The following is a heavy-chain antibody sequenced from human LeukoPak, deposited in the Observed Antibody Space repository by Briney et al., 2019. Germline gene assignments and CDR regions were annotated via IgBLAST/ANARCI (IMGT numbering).Heavy chain of an antibody. Sequence: SETLSLTCTVSGGSISSSSYYWGWIRQPPGKGLEWIGSIYYSGSTYYKPSLKSRLTISVDTSKNQFSLKVSSVTAADTAVYYCAAFKQWLVNLDYWGQGTLVTVSS. CDR1: GGSISSSSYY. J-gene: IGHJ4*02. V-gene: IGHV4-39*01. CDR2: IYYSGST. CDR3: AAFKQWLVNLDY. D-gene: IGHD6-19*01.